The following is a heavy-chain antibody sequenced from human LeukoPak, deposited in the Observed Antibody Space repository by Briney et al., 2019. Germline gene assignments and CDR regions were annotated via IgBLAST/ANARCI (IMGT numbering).Heavy chain of an antibody. CDR3: AKGPLEHCPGAICYPFDS. D-gene: IGHD2-8*02. V-gene: IGHV3-23*01. CDR2: ITSYRRDT. J-gene: IGHJ5*01. Sequence: GGSLRLSCAASGLTFSNYAMNWVRQTPGKGLEWVSSITSYRRDTYYADSVKGRFTISRDNSKSTLSLQMNSLRAEDSAIYYWAKGPLEHCPGAICYPFDSWGQGSLVTVSS. CDR1: GLTFSNYA.